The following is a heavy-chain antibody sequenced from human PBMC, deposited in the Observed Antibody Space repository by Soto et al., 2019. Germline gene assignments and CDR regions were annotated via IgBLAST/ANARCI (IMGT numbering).Heavy chain of an antibody. V-gene: IGHV3-23*01. Sequence: EVQLLESGGGLVQPGGSLRLSCAASGFTFSSYAMSWVRQAPGKGLEWVSAISGSGGSTYYADSVKGRFTISRDNPKNTLYLPMNSPRAEDTAVYYCAKAVGSIAARPESGVYYYYGMDVWGQGTTVTVSS. J-gene: IGHJ6*02. CDR2: ISGSGGST. CDR3: AKAVGSIAARPESGVYYYYGMDV. CDR1: GFTFSSYA. D-gene: IGHD6-6*01.